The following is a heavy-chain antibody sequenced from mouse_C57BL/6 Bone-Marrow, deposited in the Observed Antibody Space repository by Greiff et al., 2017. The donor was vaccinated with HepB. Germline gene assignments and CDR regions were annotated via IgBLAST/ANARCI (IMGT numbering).Heavy chain of an antibody. V-gene: IGHV5-4*01. CDR3: ARDRWLPYYFDY. J-gene: IGHJ2*01. CDR1: GFTFSSYA. Sequence: VNVVESGGGLVKPGGSLKLSCAASGFTFSSYAMSWVRQTPEKRLEWVATISDGGSYTYYPDNVKGRFTISRDNAKNNLYLQMSHLKSEDTAMYYCARDRWLPYYFDYWGQGTTLTVSS. CDR2: ISDGGSYT. D-gene: IGHD2-3*01.